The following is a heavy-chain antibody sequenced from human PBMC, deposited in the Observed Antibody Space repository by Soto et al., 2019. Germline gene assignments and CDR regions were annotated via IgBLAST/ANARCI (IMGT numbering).Heavy chain of an antibody. Sequence: EVQLVESGGGLVQPGGSLRLSCAASGFTFNSYSMTWVRQAPGKGLEWLSFISSTSGTIYYADSVKGRFTISRDNAKNSLYLQMNSLRVEDTAVYYCARLSVRYCSGGSCSQLDYWGQGTLVTVSS. D-gene: IGHD2-15*01. CDR3: ARLSVRYCSGGSCSQLDY. CDR1: GFTFNSYS. CDR2: ISSTSGTI. J-gene: IGHJ4*02. V-gene: IGHV3-48*01.